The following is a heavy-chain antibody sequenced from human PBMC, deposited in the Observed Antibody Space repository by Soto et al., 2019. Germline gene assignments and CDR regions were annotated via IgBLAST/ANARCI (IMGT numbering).Heavy chain of an antibody. Sequence: QVQLVESGGGVVQPGRSLRLSCAASGFTVSSYGMHWVRQAPGKGLEWVAVIWYDGSNKYYADSVKGRFTISRDNSKNTLYLQMNSLRAEDTAVYYCATRAVGFGATTWGQGTMVTVSS. CDR2: IWYDGSNK. CDR3: ATRAVGFGATT. J-gene: IGHJ5*02. CDR1: GFTVSSYG. V-gene: IGHV3-33*01. D-gene: IGHD3-10*01.